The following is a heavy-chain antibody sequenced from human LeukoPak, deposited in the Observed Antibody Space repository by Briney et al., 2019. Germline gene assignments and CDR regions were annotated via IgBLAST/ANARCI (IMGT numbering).Heavy chain of an antibody. J-gene: IGHJ4*02. CDR3: ARDREEEYSFYEGY. CDR1: GYSFTSFY. D-gene: IGHD5/OR15-5a*01. V-gene: IGHV1-46*01. CDR2: INPSGGST. Sequence: ASVKVSCKASGYSFTSFYMHWVRQAPGQGLEWMGIINPSGGSTSYAQKFQGRVTMTRDTSTSTVYMDLSSLRSEDTAVYYCARDREEEYSFYEGYWGQPTLVGVSS.